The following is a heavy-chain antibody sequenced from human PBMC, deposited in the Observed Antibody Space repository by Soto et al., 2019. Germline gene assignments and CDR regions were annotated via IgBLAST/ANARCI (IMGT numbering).Heavy chain of an antibody. J-gene: IGHJ6*02. CDR1: GVTFSKFI. CDR2: IIPIFGTA. Sequence: QVQLEQSGGEVKKPGSSVKVSCKASGVTFSKFIMTWVRQAPGLGLEWVGGIIPIFGTANYAQKFQGRVTITADESTSTSYLEVSNLRSEDTAVYYWAKVRYSSPMGYYYGMDVWGQGTAVTVS. CDR3: AKVRYSSPMGYYYGMDV. D-gene: IGHD6-19*01. V-gene: IGHV1-69*01.